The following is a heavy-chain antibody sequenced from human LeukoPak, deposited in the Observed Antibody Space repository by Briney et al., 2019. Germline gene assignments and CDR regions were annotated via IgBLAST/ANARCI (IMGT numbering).Heavy chain of an antibody. CDR2: ITRTGNYI. Sequence: PGGSLRLSCAASGFTFSSYSMTWVRQAPGRGLEWVSSITRTGNYIYYADSVKGRFTISRDNAKNSLYLQMDSLRAEDTAVYYCAGDGVFRSSAPDYWGQGTLVTVSS. CDR1: GFTFSSYS. V-gene: IGHV3-21*01. CDR3: AGDGVFRSSAPDY. J-gene: IGHJ4*02. D-gene: IGHD6-6*01.